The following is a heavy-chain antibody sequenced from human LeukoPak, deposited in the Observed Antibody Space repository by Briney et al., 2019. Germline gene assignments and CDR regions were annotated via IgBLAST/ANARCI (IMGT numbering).Heavy chain of an antibody. Sequence: GGSLRLSCAVSGITLSNYGMSWVRQAPGKGLEWVAGIGGSGGSTNYADSVKGRFTISRDSPKNTLYLQMNSLRADDTAVYFCAKRGVVIRVILVGFHKEAYYFDSWGQGALVTVSS. CDR3: AKRGVVIRVILVGFHKEAYYFDS. V-gene: IGHV3-23*01. CDR2: IGGSGGST. J-gene: IGHJ4*02. D-gene: IGHD3-22*01. CDR1: GITLSNYG.